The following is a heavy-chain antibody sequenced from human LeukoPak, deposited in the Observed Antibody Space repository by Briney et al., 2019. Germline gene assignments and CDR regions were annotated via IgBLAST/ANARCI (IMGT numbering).Heavy chain of an antibody. J-gene: IGHJ5*02. Sequence: RGESLKISRKGSGYSFSSYWIGWVRQMPGKGLEWMGIIYPGDSDTRYSPSFQGQVTVSADKSISTAYLQWSSLKASDTAIYYCAREYGYCNNASCAFDPWGQGTLVTVSS. CDR2: IYPGDSDT. CDR3: AREYGYCNNASCAFDP. CDR1: GYSFSSYW. D-gene: IGHD2-2*01. V-gene: IGHV5-51*01.